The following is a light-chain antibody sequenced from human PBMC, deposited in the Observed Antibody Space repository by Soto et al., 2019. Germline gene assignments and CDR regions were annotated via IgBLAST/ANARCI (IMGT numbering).Light chain of an antibody. CDR2: DVS. J-gene: IGLJ1*01. Sequence: LTQPASVSGSPGQSITISCTGTSSDVGGYNYVSWYQQHPGKAPKLMIYDVSNRPSGVSNRFSGSKSGNTASLTISGLQAEDEADYYCSSCTSSSTLYVFGTGTKVTVL. CDR3: SSCTSSSTLYV. V-gene: IGLV2-14*01. CDR1: SSDVGGYNY.